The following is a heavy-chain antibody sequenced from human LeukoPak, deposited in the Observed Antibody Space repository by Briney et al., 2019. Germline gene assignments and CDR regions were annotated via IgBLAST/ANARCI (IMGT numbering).Heavy chain of an antibody. D-gene: IGHD3-3*01. CDR2: IIPIFGTA. CDR3: ASSGFLEWLSLPLNWFDP. V-gene: IGHV1-69*01. J-gene: IGHJ5*02. Sequence: SVKVSCKASGGTFSSYAISWVRQAPGQGLEWMGGIIPIFGTANYAQKFQGRVTITADESTSTAYMELSSLRSEDTAVYYCASSGFLEWLSLPLNWFDPWGQGTLVTVSS. CDR1: GGTFSSYA.